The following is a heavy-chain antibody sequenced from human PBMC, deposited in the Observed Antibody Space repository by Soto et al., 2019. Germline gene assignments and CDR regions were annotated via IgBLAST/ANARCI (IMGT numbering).Heavy chain of an antibody. D-gene: IGHD3-16*02. V-gene: IGHV3-30*03. Sequence: LRRSCAASGLTFSSYGMHWVRQAPGKGLGWVAVISYDGSNKYYADSVKGRFTISRDTSKNTLYLQMNSLRAGDTAVYYCAAGGVIVIFDYWGQGTLVTVSS. J-gene: IGHJ4*02. CDR3: AAGGVIVIFDY. CDR2: ISYDGSNK. CDR1: GLTFSSYG.